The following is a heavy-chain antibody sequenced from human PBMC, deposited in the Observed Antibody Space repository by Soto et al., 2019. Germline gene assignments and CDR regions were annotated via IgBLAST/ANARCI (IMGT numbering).Heavy chain of an antibody. J-gene: IGHJ3*02. CDR2: IYYSGST. CDR3: ARVYYDSSGYYYPEGAFDI. CDR1: DGSIIRYY. Sequence: LHMLSVTCTVLDGSIIRYYWSCILQPPGKGLEWIGYIYYSGSTNYNPSLKSRVTISVDTSKNQVSLKLSSVTAADTAVYYCARVYYDSSGYYYPEGAFDIWGQGTMVT. D-gene: IGHD3-22*01. V-gene: IGHV4-59*01.